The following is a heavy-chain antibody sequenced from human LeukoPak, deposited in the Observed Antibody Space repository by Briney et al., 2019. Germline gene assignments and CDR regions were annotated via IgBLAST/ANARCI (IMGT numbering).Heavy chain of an antibody. V-gene: IGHV3-23*01. J-gene: IGHJ3*02. CDR1: GFTFSSYA. CDR2: ISGSGGST. CDR3: AKDWDIVATITGDAFDI. D-gene: IGHD5-12*01. Sequence: GGSLRLSCAASGFTFSSYAMSWARQAPGKGLEWVSAISGSGGSTYYADSVKGRFTISRDNSKNTLYLQMNSLRAEDTAVYYCAKDWDIVATITGDAFDIWGQGTMVTVSS.